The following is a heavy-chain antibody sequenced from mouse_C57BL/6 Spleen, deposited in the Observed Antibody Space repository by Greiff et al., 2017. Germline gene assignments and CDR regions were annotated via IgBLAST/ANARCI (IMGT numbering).Heavy chain of an antibody. D-gene: IGHD2-3*01. Sequence: VQLQQSGPELVKPGASVKISCKASGYAFSSSWMNWVKQRPGKGLEWLGRIYPGDGDTNYNGKFKGKATLTADKSSSTAYMQLSSLTSEDSAVXFCASDGYRHWYFDVWGTGTTVTVSS. CDR3: ASDGYRHWYFDV. CDR1: GYAFSSSW. J-gene: IGHJ1*03. CDR2: IYPGDGDT. V-gene: IGHV1-82*01.